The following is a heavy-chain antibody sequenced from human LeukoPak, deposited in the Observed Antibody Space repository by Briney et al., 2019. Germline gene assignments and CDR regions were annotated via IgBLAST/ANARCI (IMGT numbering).Heavy chain of an antibody. J-gene: IGHJ4*02. V-gene: IGHV4-59*12. D-gene: IGHD3-16*02. Sequence: SETLSLTCTVSGDSISSYSWSWVRQPPGRGLEWIGYVYYSGSTTYNPSLKSRVTISLDTSKKQFSLKLNSVTAADTAIYYCAGDYTLRRYRFDYWGRGTLVTVSS. CDR2: VYYSGST. CDR3: AGDYTLRRYRFDY. CDR1: GDSISSYS.